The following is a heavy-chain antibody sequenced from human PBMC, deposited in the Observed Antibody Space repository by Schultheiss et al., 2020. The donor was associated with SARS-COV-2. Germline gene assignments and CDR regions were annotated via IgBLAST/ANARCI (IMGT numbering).Heavy chain of an antibody. V-gene: IGHV3-13*01. J-gene: IGHJ4*02. CDR2: IGTAGDT. Sequence: GGSLRLSCAASGFTFSSYDMHWVRQATGKGLEWVSAIGTAGDTYYPGSVKGRFTISRDNAKNSLYLQMNSLRAEDTALYYCAKGHTGGVAGTFDYWGQGTLVTVSS. D-gene: IGHD6-19*01. CDR1: GFTFSSYD. CDR3: AKGHTGGVAGTFDY.